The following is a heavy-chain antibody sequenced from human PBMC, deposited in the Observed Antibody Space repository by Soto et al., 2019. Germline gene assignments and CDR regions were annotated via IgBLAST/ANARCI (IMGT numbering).Heavy chain of an antibody. J-gene: IGHJ4*02. V-gene: IGHV3-72*01. CDR2: IRDKSTSDTT. Sequence: GGSLRLSCAASRFTFSDHYMDWFRQAPGKGLEWVGRIRDKSTSDTTEYAASVKGRFTISRDDSKNSLYLQMNSLKIEDTAVYYCVKLNWKDALGYWGQGTLVTVS. CDR3: VKLNWKDALGY. D-gene: IGHD1-20*01. CDR1: RFTFSDHY.